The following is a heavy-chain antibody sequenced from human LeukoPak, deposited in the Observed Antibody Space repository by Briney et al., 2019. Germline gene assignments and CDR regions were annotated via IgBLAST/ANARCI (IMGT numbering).Heavy chain of an antibody. CDR1: GFTFSSYA. CDR3: TTETSIFGVVTYRIFDY. Sequence: GGSLRLSCAASGFTFSSYAMSWVRQAPGKGLEWVSAISGSGGSTYYADSVKGRFTISRDNSKNTLYLQMNSLKTEDTAVYYCTTETSIFGVVTYRIFDYWGQGTLVTVSS. J-gene: IGHJ4*02. CDR2: ISGSGGST. D-gene: IGHD3-3*01. V-gene: IGHV3-23*01.